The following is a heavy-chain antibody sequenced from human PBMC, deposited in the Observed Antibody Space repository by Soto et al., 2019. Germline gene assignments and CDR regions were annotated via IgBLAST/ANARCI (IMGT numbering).Heavy chain of an antibody. D-gene: IGHD3-9*01. CDR3: AKDYYDTLTGYYGPDY. CDR1: GFTFSDYG. J-gene: IGHJ4*02. V-gene: IGHV3-30*18. Sequence: QVQLVESEGGVVQPGRSLRLSCAASGFTFSDYGMHWVRQAPGKGLEWVAVISYHGSNKYYADSVKGRFTISRDNSKNTLYLQMNSLRTDDTALYYCAKDYYDTLTGYYGPDYWGQGTLVTVSS. CDR2: ISYHGSNK.